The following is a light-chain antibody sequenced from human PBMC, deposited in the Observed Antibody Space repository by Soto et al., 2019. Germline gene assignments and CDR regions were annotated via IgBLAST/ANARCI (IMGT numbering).Light chain of an antibody. V-gene: IGKV1-5*01. CDR1: QTVERW. J-gene: IGKJ1*01. CDR2: DVS. CDR3: QQYKDHVWT. Sequence: DIQMTQSPSTLPASVGDRVTISCRASQTVERWFAWYQQKPGKAPKLLISDVSTLERGVPSRFSGSGSATEFTLTISGLQSDDFATYYCQQYKDHVWTFGQGTKV.